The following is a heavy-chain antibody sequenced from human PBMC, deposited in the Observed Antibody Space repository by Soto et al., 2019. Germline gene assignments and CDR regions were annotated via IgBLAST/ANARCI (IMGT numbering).Heavy chain of an antibody. CDR1: GFTFSSYA. CDR3: ARDLPDSWELTSGVIDY. D-gene: IGHD1-26*01. J-gene: IGHJ4*02. Sequence: QVQLVESGGGVVQPGRSLRLSCAASGFTFSSYAMHWVRQAPGKGLEWVAVISYDGSNKYYADYVKGRFTISRDNSKNTLYLQMNSLRAEDTAVYYCARDLPDSWELTSGVIDYWGQGTLVTVSS. V-gene: IGHV3-30-3*01. CDR2: ISYDGSNK.